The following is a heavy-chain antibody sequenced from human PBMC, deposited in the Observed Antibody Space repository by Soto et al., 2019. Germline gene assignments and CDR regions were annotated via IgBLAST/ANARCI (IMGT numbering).Heavy chain of an antibody. CDR2: ISSSSSYI. D-gene: IGHD6-6*01. Sequence: GGSLRLSFAASGFNFSSYSMNWVRQAPGKGLEWVSSISSSSSYIYYADSVKGRFTISRDNAKNSLYLQMNSLRAEDTAVYYCARVYSSSLGYWGQGTLVTVSS. V-gene: IGHV3-21*01. J-gene: IGHJ4*02. CDR3: ARVYSSSLGY. CDR1: GFNFSSYS.